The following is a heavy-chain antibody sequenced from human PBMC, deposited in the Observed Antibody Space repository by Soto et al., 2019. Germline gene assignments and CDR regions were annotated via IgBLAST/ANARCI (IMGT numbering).Heavy chain of an antibody. V-gene: IGHV1-69*06. CDR1: GGSFSSYA. J-gene: IGHJ3*02. CDR2: IIPIFGTA. Sequence: QVQLVQSGAEVKKPGSSVKVSCKASGGSFSSYAISWVRQAPVQGLEWMGGIIPIFGTATYAQKFQGRVTIMADKSTSTAYMELSSMRYEDTAVYYCARAGPVAGNHAFDIWGQGTLVTVSS. D-gene: IGHD6-19*01. CDR3: ARAGPVAGNHAFDI.